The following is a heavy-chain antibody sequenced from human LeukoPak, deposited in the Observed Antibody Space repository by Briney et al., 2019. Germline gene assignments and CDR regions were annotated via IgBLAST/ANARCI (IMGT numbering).Heavy chain of an antibody. CDR2: MNPNSGNT. CDR3: ARGGGSAAAGYYYYGMDV. J-gene: IGHJ6*02. V-gene: IGHV1-8*01. Sequence: GASVKVSCKASGYTFTSYDINWVRQATGRGLEWMGWMNPNSGNTGYAQKFQGRVTMTRNTSISTAYMELSSLRSEDTAVYYCARGGGSAAAGYYYYGMDVWGQGTTVTVSS. D-gene: IGHD6-13*01. CDR1: GYTFTSYD.